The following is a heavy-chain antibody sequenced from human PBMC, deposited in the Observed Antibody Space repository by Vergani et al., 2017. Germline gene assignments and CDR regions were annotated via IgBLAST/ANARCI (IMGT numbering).Heavy chain of an antibody. CDR2: IKSKSDGGTT. CDR3: VTRWARPDYYYMDV. D-gene: IGHD6-6*01. CDR1: GFSFSNAW. Sequence: EVQLVESGGGSVKPGGSLRLSCATSGFSFSNAWMTWVRQAPGKGLEWVGRIKSKSDGGTTDYAAPVKGRFTISRDNSKNTLYLQMNSLRAEDTAVYYCVTRWARPDYYYMDVWGKGTTVTVSS. J-gene: IGHJ6*03. V-gene: IGHV3-15*01.